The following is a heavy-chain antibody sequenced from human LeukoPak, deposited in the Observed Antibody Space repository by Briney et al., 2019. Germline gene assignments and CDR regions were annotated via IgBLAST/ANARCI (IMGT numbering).Heavy chain of an antibody. CDR2: ISSSSSTI. Sequence: PGGSLRLSCAASGFTFSSYSMNWVRQAPGKGLEWVSYISSSSSTIYYADSVKGRFTISRGNAKNSLYLQMNSLRAEDTAVYYCARAHHRRVYDYVWGSYPYWGQGTLVTVSS. D-gene: IGHD3-16*02. CDR1: GFTFSSYS. V-gene: IGHV3-48*01. J-gene: IGHJ4*02. CDR3: ARAHHRRVYDYVWGSYPY.